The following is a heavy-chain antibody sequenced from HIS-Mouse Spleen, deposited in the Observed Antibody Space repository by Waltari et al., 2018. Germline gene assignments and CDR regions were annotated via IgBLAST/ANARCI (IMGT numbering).Heavy chain of an antibody. D-gene: IGHD2-8*01. CDR3: AKAKGLLMVYDY. CDR2: ISWDGGST. V-gene: IGHV3-43*01. Sequence: EVQLVESGGVVVQPGGSLRLPWSASGFSFDCYTMHWVRQAPGKGLEWVSLISWDGGSTYYADSVKGRFTISRDNSKNSLYLQMNSLRTEDTALYYCAKAKGLLMVYDYWGQGTLVTVSS. J-gene: IGHJ4*02. CDR1: GFSFDCYT.